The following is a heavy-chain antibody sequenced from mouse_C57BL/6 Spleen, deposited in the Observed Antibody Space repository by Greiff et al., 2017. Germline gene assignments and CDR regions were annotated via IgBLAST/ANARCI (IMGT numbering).Heavy chain of an antibody. Sequence: QVQLQQPGAELVMPGASVKLSCKASGYTFTSYWMHWVKQRPGQGLEWIGEIDPSDSYTNYNQKFKGKSTLTVDKSSSTAYMQLSSLTSEDSAVYDCARGMDYDAGYAMDYWGQGTSVTVSS. CDR2: IDPSDSYT. D-gene: IGHD2-4*01. CDR1: GYTFTSYW. V-gene: IGHV1-69*01. J-gene: IGHJ4*01. CDR3: ARGMDYDAGYAMDY.